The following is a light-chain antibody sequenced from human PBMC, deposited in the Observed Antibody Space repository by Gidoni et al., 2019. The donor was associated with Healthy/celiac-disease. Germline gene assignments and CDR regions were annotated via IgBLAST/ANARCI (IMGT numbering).Light chain of an antibody. Sequence: DIVMTQTPLSLPVTPGEPASISCRSSQSLLHSNGYKDLDWYLQKPGQSPQLLIYLGSNRASGVPDRFSGSGSGTDFILKISRVEAEDVGVYYCMQALQRTFGQGTKVEIK. V-gene: IGKV2-28*01. CDR3: MQALQRT. CDR1: QSLLHSNGYKD. CDR2: LGS. J-gene: IGKJ1*01.